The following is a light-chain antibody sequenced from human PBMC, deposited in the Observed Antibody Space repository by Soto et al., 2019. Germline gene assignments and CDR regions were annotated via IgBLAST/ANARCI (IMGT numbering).Light chain of an antibody. CDR2: AAS. Sequence: DLQMTQSPSSLSASFGDRVTITCRASQGIGVYLAWFQQRPGNAPKLLIYAASTLQSGVPSRFSGSGSGTDFTLTISSLQPEDVATYYCQRYNSAPLTFGGGTKVDIK. V-gene: IGKV1-27*01. CDR1: QGIGVY. CDR3: QRYNSAPLT. J-gene: IGKJ4*01.